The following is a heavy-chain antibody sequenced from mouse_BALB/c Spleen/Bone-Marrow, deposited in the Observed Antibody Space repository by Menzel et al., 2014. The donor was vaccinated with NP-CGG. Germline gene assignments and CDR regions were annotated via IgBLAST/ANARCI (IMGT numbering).Heavy chain of an antibody. CDR1: GYTFTSYW. CDR3: ARYFPFDY. Sequence: QVQLKQSGAELARPGASVKLSCKASGYTFTSYWMQWVKQRPGQGLEWIGAIYPGDGDTGYTQKFKGKATLTADKSSTTAYMQLRSLTSEDSADCYCARYFPFDYWGQGTTLTVSS. J-gene: IGHJ2*01. V-gene: IGHV1-87*01. CDR2: IYPGDGDT.